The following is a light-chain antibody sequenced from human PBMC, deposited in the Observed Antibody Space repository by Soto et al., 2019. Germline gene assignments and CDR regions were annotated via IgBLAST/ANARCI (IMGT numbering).Light chain of an antibody. J-gene: IGLJ2*01. CDR3: QSYDSSLSGSV. CDR1: SSNIGSNT. V-gene: IGLV1-44*01. CDR2: TND. Sequence: QSVLTQPPSASGTPGQRVTISCSGSSSNIGSNTVNWYQQLPGTAPKLLIYTNDQRPSGVPDRFSGSRSGTSASLAISGLQFEDEADYYCQSYDSSLSGSVSGGGTKLTVL.